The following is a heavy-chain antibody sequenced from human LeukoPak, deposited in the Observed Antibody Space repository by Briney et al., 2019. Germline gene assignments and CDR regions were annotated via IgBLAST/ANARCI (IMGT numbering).Heavy chain of an antibody. J-gene: IGHJ4*02. CDR2: TYTSGST. D-gene: IGHD3-22*01. Sequence: SETLSLTCTVSGGSISSYYWSWIRQPAGKGLEWIGRTYTSGSTNYNPSLKSRVTMSVDTSKNQFSLKLSSVTAADTAVYYCARTYYYDRSGFYSGYYFDYWGQGTLVTVSS. CDR1: GGSISSYY. V-gene: IGHV4-4*07. CDR3: ARTYYYDRSGFYSGYYFDY.